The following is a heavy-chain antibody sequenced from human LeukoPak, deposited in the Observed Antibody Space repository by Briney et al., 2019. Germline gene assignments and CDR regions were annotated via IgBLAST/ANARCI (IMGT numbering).Heavy chain of an antibody. CDR2: INHSGST. D-gene: IGHD4-17*01. Sequence: PSETLSLTCAVYGGSFSGYYWSWIRQPPGKGLEWIGEINHSGSTNYNPSLKSRVTISVDTSKNQFSLKLSSVTAADTAVYYCAREGHPRTGDYGDYGRWFDYWGQGTLVTVSS. CDR3: AREGHPRTGDYGDYGRWFDY. V-gene: IGHV4-34*01. J-gene: IGHJ4*02. CDR1: GGSFSGYY.